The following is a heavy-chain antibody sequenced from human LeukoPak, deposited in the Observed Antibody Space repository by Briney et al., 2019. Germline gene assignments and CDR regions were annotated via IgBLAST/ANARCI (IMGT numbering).Heavy chain of an antibody. J-gene: IGHJ4*02. CDR3: AREVRAAAGTFYFDY. CDR1: GGTFSSYA. CDR2: IIPIFGTA. Sequence: EASVKVSCKASGGTFSSYAISWVRQAPGQGLEWMGGIIPIFGTANYAQKFQGRVTITADESTSTAYMELSSLRSEDTAVYYCAREVRAAAGTFYFDYWGQGTLVTVSS. V-gene: IGHV1-69*13. D-gene: IGHD6-13*01.